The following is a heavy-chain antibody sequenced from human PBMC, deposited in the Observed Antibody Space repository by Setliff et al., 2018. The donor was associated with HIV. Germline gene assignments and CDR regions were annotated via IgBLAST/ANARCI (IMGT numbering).Heavy chain of an antibody. CDR1: GGSFSGFS. CDR2: INNYGVT. Sequence: LSLTCAVYGGSFSGFSWNWIRQPPGKGLEWIGDINNYGVTLYTSSLAGRVTISVDTSKNQFSLTLKSLTVADTALYFCSRGPTIRGSFTGVVYTAPLPSFDTWSQGSLVTV. V-gene: IGHV4-34*01. D-gene: IGHD3-3*01. J-gene: IGHJ4*02. CDR3: SRGPTIRGSFTGVVYTAPLPSFDT.